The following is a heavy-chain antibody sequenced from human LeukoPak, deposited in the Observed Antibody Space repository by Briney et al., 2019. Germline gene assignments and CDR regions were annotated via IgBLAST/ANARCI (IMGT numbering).Heavy chain of an antibody. CDR1: GYTFTSYG. CDR3: ARIVNPSDYYGSGSYSY. Sequence: ASVKVSCKASGYTFTSYGISWVRQAPGQGLEWMGWISAYNGYTNYAQKLQGRVTMTTDTSTSTAYMELRSLRSDDTAVYYCARIVNPSDYYGSGSYSYWGQGTLVTVSS. CDR2: ISAYNGYT. D-gene: IGHD3-10*01. V-gene: IGHV1-18*01. J-gene: IGHJ4*02.